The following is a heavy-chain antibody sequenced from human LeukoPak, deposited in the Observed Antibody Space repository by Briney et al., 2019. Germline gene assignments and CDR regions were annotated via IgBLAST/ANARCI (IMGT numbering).Heavy chain of an antibody. J-gene: IGHJ3*02. D-gene: IGHD3-16*01. CDR1: GFTFSRYA. Sequence: GGSLRLSCAASGFTFSRYAMYWVRQAQRKGLEWVSGISDSGGSTYYADSVKGRFTISRDSSKNTLYLQMNSLRAEDSAVYYCARRGMPNEKDAFDMWGQGTMVTVSS. V-gene: IGHV3-23*01. CDR2: ISDSGGST. CDR3: ARRGMPNEKDAFDM.